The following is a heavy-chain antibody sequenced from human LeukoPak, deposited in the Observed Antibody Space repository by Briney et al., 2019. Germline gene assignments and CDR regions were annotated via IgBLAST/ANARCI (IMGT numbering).Heavy chain of an antibody. V-gene: IGHV3-23*01. CDR1: GFTFSSYA. J-gene: IGHJ4*02. CDR3: ANNVLLWFGEFH. Sequence: GGSLRLSCAASGFTFSSYAMSWVRQAPGKGLEWVSAISGSSGSTYYADSVKGRFTISRDNSENTLYLQMNSLRAEDTAVYYCANNVLLWFGEFHWGQGTLVTVSS. D-gene: IGHD3-10*01. CDR2: ISGSSGST.